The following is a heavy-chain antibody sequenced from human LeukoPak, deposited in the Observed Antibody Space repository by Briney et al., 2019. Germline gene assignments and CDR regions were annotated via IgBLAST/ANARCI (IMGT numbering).Heavy chain of an antibody. J-gene: IGHJ4*02. V-gene: IGHV1-18*01. CDR2: ISPYNGHT. D-gene: IGHD3/OR15-3a*01. CDR1: GYTFTSYG. CDR3: ARDGLGSRSSGY. Sequence: ASVKVSCKASGYTFTSYGFSWVRLAPGQGLDWMGWISPYNGHTNYAQNLQGRVTMTTDTSTSTAYMELRSLTSGDTAVYYCARDGLGSRSSGYWGQGTLVTVSS.